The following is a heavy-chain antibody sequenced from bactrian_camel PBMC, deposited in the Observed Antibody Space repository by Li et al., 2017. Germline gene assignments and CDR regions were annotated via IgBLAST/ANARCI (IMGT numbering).Heavy chain of an antibody. J-gene: IGHJ6*01. CDR2: IGNDGRT. CDR3: STAVKLSDYVLPFGY. V-gene: IGHV3S55*01. D-gene: IGHD4*01. CDR1: GFPSGTHC. Sequence: VQLVESGGGSVQSGGSLTPSRTSSGFPSGTHCMGWFRQGPGKEREAVTTIGNDGRTVYAASVKGRFTISRDNAKNTLYLQLNSLKTEDTAMYYCSTAVKLSDYVLPFGYWGQGTQVTVS.